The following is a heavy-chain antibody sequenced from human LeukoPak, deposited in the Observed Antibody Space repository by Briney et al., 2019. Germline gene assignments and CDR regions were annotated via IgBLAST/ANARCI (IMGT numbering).Heavy chain of an antibody. J-gene: IGHJ4*01. CDR2: IYTSGST. CDR1: GGSISSYY. V-gene: IGHV4-4*07. CDR3: ARGYDILTGSALDY. Sequence: SETLSLTCTVSGGSISSYYWSWIRQPAGKGLEWIGRIYTSGSTNYNPSLKSRVTMSVDTSKNQFSLKLSSVTAADTAVYYCARGYDILTGSALDYWGQEPWSPSPQ. D-gene: IGHD3-9*01.